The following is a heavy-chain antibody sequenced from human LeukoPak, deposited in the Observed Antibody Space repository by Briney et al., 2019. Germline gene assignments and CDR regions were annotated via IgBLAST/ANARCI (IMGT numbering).Heavy chain of an antibody. CDR1: GGSFSGYY. V-gene: IGHV4-34*01. D-gene: IGHD2-2*01. J-gene: IGHJ5*02. CDR3: ARASSYCSSTNCYRKPKNWFDP. CDR2: INHSGST. Sequence: SETLSLTCAVYGGSFSGYYWSWIRQPPGKGLEWIGEINHSGSTNYNPSLKSRVTISVDTSKNQFSLKLSSVTAADTAVYYCARASSYCSSTNCYRKPKNWFDPWGQGTLVTVSS.